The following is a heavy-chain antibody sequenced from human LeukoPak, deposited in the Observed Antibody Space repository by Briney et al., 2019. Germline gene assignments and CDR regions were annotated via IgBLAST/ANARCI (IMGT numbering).Heavy chain of an antibody. V-gene: IGHV3-23*01. J-gene: IGHJ4*02. CDR1: GFTFSSYA. Sequence: GGSLRLSCAASGFTFSSYAMSWVRQAPGKGLEWVSGISGSGGSTYYADSVKGRFTISRDNSKNTLYPQMNSLRAEDTAVYYCVKLGVTFGELSHIENYFDYWGQGTLVTVSS. CDR2: ISGSGGST. D-gene: IGHD3-10*01. CDR3: VKLGVTFGELSHIENYFDY.